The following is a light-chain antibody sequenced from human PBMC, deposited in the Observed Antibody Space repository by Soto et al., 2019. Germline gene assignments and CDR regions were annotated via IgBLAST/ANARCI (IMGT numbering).Light chain of an antibody. V-gene: IGKV1-13*02. CDR3: RQCNSYPVT. J-gene: IGKJ5*01. CDR1: QDIRGA. CDR2: DVS. Sequence: AIQFTQSPSSLSASVGERVTITCRASQDIRGALAWYQQKPGKAPKMLVYDVSALESGVPLRFRGSSSGTDFTLTISCLRPVDFATYDCRQCNSYPVTFGQGKRLEIK.